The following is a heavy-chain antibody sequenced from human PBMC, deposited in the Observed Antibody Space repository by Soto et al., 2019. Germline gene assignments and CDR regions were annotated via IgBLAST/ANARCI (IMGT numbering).Heavy chain of an antibody. Sequence: QVQLEQSGAEVKKAGSSVKVSCKTSGGTFRTYGINWLRQAPGHGLEWMGGIVPAYGKADYAQGFQGRVTITVDKATNTAYLNLTTLTSEDTAIYFCARTSMTRIDYWGQGTLVTVSS. CDR3: ARTSMTRIDY. CDR1: GGTFRTYG. J-gene: IGHJ4*02. D-gene: IGHD4-17*01. CDR2: IVPAYGKA. V-gene: IGHV1-69*06.